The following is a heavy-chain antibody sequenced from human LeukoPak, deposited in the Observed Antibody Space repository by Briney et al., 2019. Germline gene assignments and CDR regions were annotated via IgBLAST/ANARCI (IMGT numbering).Heavy chain of an antibody. CDR1: GDSVSSNSAT. V-gene: IGHV6-1*01. Sequence: SQTLSLTCAISGDSVSSNSATWTWIRQSPSRGLEWLGRTYYRSKWYNDYAVSVKSRITINPDTSKNQFSLQLNSVTPEDTAVYYCARDQLAAAEDYYYGMDVWGQGTTVTVSS. CDR2: TYYRSKWYN. D-gene: IGHD6-13*01. J-gene: IGHJ6*02. CDR3: ARDQLAAAEDYYYGMDV.